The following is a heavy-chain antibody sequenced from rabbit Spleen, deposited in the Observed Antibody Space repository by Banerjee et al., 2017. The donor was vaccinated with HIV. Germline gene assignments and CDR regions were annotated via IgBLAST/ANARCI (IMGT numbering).Heavy chain of an antibody. CDR1: GFSFTNSYY. CDR3: ARGSATMTMVITGFFLAL. Sequence: QEQLEESGGDLVKPEGSLTLTCTASGFSFTNSYYMCWVRQAPGKGLESIACIYPGSSSSTHYASWARGRFTISKTSSTTVTLQVTSLTAADTATYFCARGSATMTMVITGFFLALWGQGTLVTVS. CDR2: IYPGSSSST. J-gene: IGHJ4*01. V-gene: IGHV1S45*01. D-gene: IGHD2-1*01.